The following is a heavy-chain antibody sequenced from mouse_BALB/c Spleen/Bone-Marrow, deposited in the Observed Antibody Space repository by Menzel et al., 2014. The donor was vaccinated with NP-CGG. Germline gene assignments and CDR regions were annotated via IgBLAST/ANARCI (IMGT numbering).Heavy chain of an antibody. Sequence: EVKLMESGGGLVKPGGSLKLSCAASGFTFSSYTMSWVRQTSEKRLEWVATISSGCSYTYYPDCVKCRFTISRDNAKNTQYLQMSSLKSEDTAMYYCTRDLYDGYYYYAMDYWGQGTSVTVSS. CDR3: TRDLYDGYYYYAMDY. CDR2: ISSGCSYT. V-gene: IGHV5-6-4*01. D-gene: IGHD2-3*01. J-gene: IGHJ4*01. CDR1: GFTFSSYT.